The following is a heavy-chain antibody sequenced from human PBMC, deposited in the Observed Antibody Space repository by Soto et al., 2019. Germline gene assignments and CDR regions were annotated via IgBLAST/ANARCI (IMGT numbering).Heavy chain of an antibody. Sequence: HPGGSLRLSCTASGFTFGDYAMSWFRQAPGKGLEWVGFIRSKAYGGTTEYAASVKGRFTISRDDSKSIAYLQMNSLKTEDTAVYYCTIVGATLSSGYGMDVGGQGTTVTVSS. J-gene: IGHJ6*02. CDR3: TIVGATLSSGYGMDV. CDR2: IRSKAYGGTT. D-gene: IGHD1-26*01. CDR1: GFTFGDYA. V-gene: IGHV3-49*03.